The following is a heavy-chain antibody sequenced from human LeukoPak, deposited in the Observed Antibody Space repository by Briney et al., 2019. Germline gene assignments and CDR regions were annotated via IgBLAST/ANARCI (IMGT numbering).Heavy chain of an antibody. Sequence: SETLSLTCAVSGGSISSGGYSWSWIRQPPGKGLEWIGYIYHSGSTYYNPSLKSRVTISVDRSKNQFSLKLSSVTAADTAVYYCARVTARVAFDYRGQGTLVTVSS. D-gene: IGHD3-3*01. J-gene: IGHJ4*02. V-gene: IGHV4-30-2*01. CDR1: GGSISSGGYS. CDR2: IYHSGST. CDR3: ARVTARVAFDY.